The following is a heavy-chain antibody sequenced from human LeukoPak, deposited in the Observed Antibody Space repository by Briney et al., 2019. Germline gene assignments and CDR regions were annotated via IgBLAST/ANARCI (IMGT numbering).Heavy chain of an antibody. CDR3: ARDKTIGRQWLVRGYFDY. D-gene: IGHD6-19*01. V-gene: IGHV3-33*01. CDR1: GFTFSSYG. CDR2: IWYDGSNK. J-gene: IGHJ4*02. Sequence: GGSLRLSCAASGFTFSSYGMHWVRQAPGRGLEWVAVIWYDGSNKYYADSVKGRFTISRDNSKNTLYLQMNSLRAEDTAVYYCARDKTIGRQWLVRGYFDYWGQGTLVTVSS.